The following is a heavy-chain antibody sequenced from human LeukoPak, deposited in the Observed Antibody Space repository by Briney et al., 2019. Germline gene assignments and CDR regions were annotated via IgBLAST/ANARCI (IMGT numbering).Heavy chain of an antibody. D-gene: IGHD6-13*01. Sequence: SVKVSCKASGYTFTSYDINWVRQATGQGLEWMGWIIPIFGTANYAQKFQGRVTITADESTSTAYMELSSLRSEDTAVYYCAREPITAAGTGDYYYMDVWGKGTTVTVSS. V-gene: IGHV1-69*13. CDR2: IIPIFGTA. J-gene: IGHJ6*03. CDR3: AREPITAAGTGDYYYMDV. CDR1: GYTFTSYD.